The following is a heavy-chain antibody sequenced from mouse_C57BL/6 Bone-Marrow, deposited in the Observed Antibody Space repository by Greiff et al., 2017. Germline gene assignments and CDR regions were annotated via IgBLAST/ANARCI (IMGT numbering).Heavy chain of an antibody. CDR1: GYTFTSYW. CDR2: INPSSGYT. Sequence: QVQLQQSGAELAKPGASVKLSCKASGYTFTSYWMHWVKQRPGQGLEWIGYINPSSGYTKYNQKFKAKATLTADKSSSTAYMQLSSLTYEDSAVFDCAREGDYYGSGLYWYYAMDYWGQGTSVTVSS. V-gene: IGHV1-7*01. D-gene: IGHD1-1*01. J-gene: IGHJ4*01. CDR3: AREGDYYGSGLYWYYAMDY.